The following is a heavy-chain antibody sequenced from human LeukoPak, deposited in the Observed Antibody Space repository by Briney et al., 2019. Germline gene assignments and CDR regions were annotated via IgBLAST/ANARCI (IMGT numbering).Heavy chain of an antibody. J-gene: IGHJ5*02. Sequence: ASVKVSCKASGYTFTNYYIHWVRQAPGQGLECMGIINPSGGSTSYAQKFQGRVTMTRDMSTSTVYMELSSLRSEDTAVYYCARDSPAYCGGDCYSRWFDPWGQGTLVTVSS. CDR1: GYTFTNYY. CDR2: INPSGGST. D-gene: IGHD2-21*02. CDR3: ARDSPAYCGGDCYSRWFDP. V-gene: IGHV1-46*01.